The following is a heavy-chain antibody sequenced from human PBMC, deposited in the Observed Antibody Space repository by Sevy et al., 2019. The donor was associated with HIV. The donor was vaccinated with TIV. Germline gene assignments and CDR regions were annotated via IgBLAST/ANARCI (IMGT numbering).Heavy chain of an antibody. Sequence: GGSLILSCAASGFTFSGSAMHWVRHASGKGLEWVGRIRSKANSYATAYAASVKGRFTISRDDSKNTAYLQMNSLKTEDTAVYYCTRRVGGNSNGMDVWGQGTTVTVSS. CDR3: TRRVGGNSNGMDV. CDR2: IRSKANSYAT. D-gene: IGHD2-21*02. J-gene: IGHJ6*02. V-gene: IGHV3-73*01. CDR1: GFTFSGSA.